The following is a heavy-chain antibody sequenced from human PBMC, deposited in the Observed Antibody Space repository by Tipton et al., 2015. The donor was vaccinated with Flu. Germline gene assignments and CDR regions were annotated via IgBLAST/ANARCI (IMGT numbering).Heavy chain of an antibody. Sequence: TLSLTCAVYGGSFSGYYWSWIRQPPGKGLEWIGEINHSGSTNYNPSLKSRVTISVDTSKNQFSLKLSSVTAADTAVYYCARGRGRITMVRGVKGAFDIWGKGTMVTVAS. D-gene: IGHD3-10*01. CDR3: ARGRGRITMVRGVKGAFDI. J-gene: IGHJ3*02. V-gene: IGHV4-34*01. CDR2: INHSGST. CDR1: GGSFSGYY.